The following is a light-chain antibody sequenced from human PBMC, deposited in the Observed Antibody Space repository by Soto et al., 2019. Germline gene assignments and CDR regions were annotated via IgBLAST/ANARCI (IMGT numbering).Light chain of an antibody. CDR1: QSIGRY. CDR3: QQSFSTPWT. J-gene: IGKJ1*01. CDR2: AAF. Sequence: DIQMTQSPSSLSASVGDRVTITCRASQSIGRYLNWYQQKPWKATKLLIYAAFSLQSGVPSRFSGSGALPDFTPPISSLQPEDLASYHCQQSFSTPWTFGPGNKVEIK. V-gene: IGKV1-39*01.